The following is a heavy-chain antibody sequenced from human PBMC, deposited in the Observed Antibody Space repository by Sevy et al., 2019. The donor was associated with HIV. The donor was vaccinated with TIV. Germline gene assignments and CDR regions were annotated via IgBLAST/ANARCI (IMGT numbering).Heavy chain of an antibody. D-gene: IGHD3-16*02. V-gene: IGHV3-11*01. CDR1: GFTFCDYY. Sequence: GGSLRLSCSASGFTFCDYYMSWIRQAPGKGLEWVSYISSSGSTIYYADSVKGRFTVSRDNAKNSLYLQMNSLRAEDTAVYYCARDARLRLGELSLYLSDYWGQGTLVTVSS. CDR2: ISSSGSTI. CDR3: ARDARLRLGELSLYLSDY. J-gene: IGHJ4*02.